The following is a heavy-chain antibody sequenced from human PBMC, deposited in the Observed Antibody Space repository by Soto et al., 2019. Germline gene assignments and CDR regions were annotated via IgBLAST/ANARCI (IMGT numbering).Heavy chain of an antibody. J-gene: IGHJ4*01. V-gene: IGHV3-23*01. D-gene: IGHD3-3*01. Sequence: PGGSLRLSCKASGFSFSDYAMTCVRQAPGKGLEWVSVISGSGDNTLYAASVKGRFAISRDNSKNVLYMQMNSLSADDAAVYLCAKGRALTVYGVDILFVYWGLGTLVSGSS. CDR3: AKGRALTVYGVDILFVY. CDR2: ISGSGDNT. CDR1: GFSFSDYA.